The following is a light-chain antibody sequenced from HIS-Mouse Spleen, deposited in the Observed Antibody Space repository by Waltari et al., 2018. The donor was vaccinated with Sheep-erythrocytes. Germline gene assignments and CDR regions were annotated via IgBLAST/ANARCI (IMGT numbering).Light chain of an antibody. CDR1: SSDVGSYNL. V-gene: IGLV2-23*01. CDR3: CSYAGSSTPWV. J-gene: IGLJ3*02. Sequence: QSALTQPASVSGSPGQSITISCTGTSSDVGSYNLVSWYQQHPGKAPKPMIYDGSKRRSGVSNRFSGSKSGNTASLTISGLQAEDEADYYCCSYAGSSTPWVFGGGTKLTVL. CDR2: DGS.